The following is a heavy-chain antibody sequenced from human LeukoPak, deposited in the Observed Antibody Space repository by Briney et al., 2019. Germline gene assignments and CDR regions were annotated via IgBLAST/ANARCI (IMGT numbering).Heavy chain of an antibody. Sequence: GGSLRLSCAASGFTFSSYGMSWVRQAPGKGLEWVSGISGSGSGTYYADSVKGRFTISRDNAKNSLYLQMNSLRAEDTAVYYCARDHDSSSCPYFDYWGQGILVTVSS. CDR1: GFTFSSYG. CDR2: ISGSGSGT. V-gene: IGHV3-23*01. J-gene: IGHJ4*02. D-gene: IGHD6-13*01. CDR3: ARDHDSSSCPYFDY.